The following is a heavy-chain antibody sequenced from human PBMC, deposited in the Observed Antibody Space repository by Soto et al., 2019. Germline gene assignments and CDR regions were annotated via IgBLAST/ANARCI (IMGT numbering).Heavy chain of an antibody. J-gene: IGHJ6*03. V-gene: IGHV1-2*04. Sequence: ASVKVSCKASGYTFTGYYMHWVRQAPEQGLEWMGWINPNSGGTNYAQKFQGWVTMTRDTSISTAYMGLSRLRSDDTAVYYCARGFPIFGVVTGASMDVWGKGTTVTVSS. D-gene: IGHD3-3*01. CDR2: INPNSGGT. CDR1: GYTFTGYY. CDR3: ARGFPIFGVVTGASMDV.